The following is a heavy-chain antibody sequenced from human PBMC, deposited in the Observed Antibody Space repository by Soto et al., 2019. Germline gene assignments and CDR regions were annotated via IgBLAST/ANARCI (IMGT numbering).Heavy chain of an antibody. J-gene: IGHJ5*02. D-gene: IGHD2-8*02. CDR1: GYTFTSSY. CDR3: ARGETGGSFPYNWFDP. CDR2: LNPSGGNT. V-gene: IGHV1-46*01. Sequence: QVQLVQSGAEVKKPGASVKVACTASGYTFTSSYIHWVRQAPGQGLEWMGILNPSGGNTYYTRKFQVRVTFNMDTSTSTVYMELRGLRSEETAVYYCARGETGGSFPYNWFDPCGQRTLVTVSS.